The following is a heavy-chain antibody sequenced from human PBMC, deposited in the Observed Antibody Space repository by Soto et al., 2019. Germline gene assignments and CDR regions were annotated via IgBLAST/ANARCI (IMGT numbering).Heavy chain of an antibody. Sequence: QVQLVQSGAEVKKPGASVKVSCKASGYTFTSYGISWVRQAPGQGLEWMGWISAYNGNTNYAQKLQGRVTMTTDTTXXTAHMERRSLGSDDTAVYYCASNRAMIVVVHRMDVWGQGTTVTVSS. CDR3: ASNRAMIVVVHRMDV. CDR2: ISAYNGNT. V-gene: IGHV1-18*01. CDR1: GYTFTSYG. D-gene: IGHD3-22*01. J-gene: IGHJ6*02.